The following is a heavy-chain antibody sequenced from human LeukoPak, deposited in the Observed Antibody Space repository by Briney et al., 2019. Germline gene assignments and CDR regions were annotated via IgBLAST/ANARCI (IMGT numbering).Heavy chain of an antibody. D-gene: IGHD6-19*01. J-gene: IGHJ4*02. CDR2: INPHSGVT. CDR3: ARGQQWLEAFEH. CDR1: GYIFSDYY. Sequence: ASVKVSCKTSGYIFSDYYLHWVRRAPGQGLEWMGWINPHSGVTKYAQKFQGRVTVTRDTSISSASMEVSSLRSADTAVYYCARGQQWLEAFEHWGQGTLVTVSS. V-gene: IGHV1-2*02.